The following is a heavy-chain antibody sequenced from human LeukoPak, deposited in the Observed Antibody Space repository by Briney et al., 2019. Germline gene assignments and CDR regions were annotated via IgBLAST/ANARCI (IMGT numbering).Heavy chain of an antibody. D-gene: IGHD4-17*01. Sequence: GGSLRLSCAASGFTFSSYWMSWVRQAPGKGLEWVANIKQDGSEKYYVDSVKGRFTISRDNAKKSLYLQMNSLRAEDTAVYYCARDLATVTTYGPFDYWGQGTLVTVSS. J-gene: IGHJ4*02. CDR1: GFTFSSYW. V-gene: IGHV3-7*01. CDR3: ARDLATVTTYGPFDY. CDR2: IKQDGSEK.